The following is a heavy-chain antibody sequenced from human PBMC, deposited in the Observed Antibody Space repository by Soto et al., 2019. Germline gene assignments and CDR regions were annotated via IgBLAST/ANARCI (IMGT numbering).Heavy chain of an antibody. CDR2: IIPIFGTA. CDR3: ARYKIYDILTGSTKGYYYYYGMDV. CDR1: GGTFSSYA. D-gene: IGHD3-9*01. J-gene: IGHJ6*02. V-gene: IGHV1-69*13. Sequence: ASVKVSCKASGGTFSSYAISWVRQAPGQGLEWMGGIIPIFGTANYAQKFQGRVTITADESTSTAYMELSSLRSEDTAVYYCARYKIYDILTGSTKGYYYYYGMDVWGQGTTVTVSS.